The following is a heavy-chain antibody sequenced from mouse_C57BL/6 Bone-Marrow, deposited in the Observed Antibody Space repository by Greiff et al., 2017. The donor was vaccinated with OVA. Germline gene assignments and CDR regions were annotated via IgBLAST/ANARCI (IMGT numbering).Heavy chain of an antibody. CDR1: GYSFTDYY. J-gene: IGHJ1*03. CDR3: ASECTGGATNYCDV. Sequence: VQLQQSGPELVKPGASVKISCKASGYSFTDYYMHWVKQSTGKSLEWIGVINPSYGTTSYNQKFKGKATLTVDQSSSTAYMQRNSLTSEDSAVYYCASECTGGATNYCDVWGTGTTVTVSS. V-gene: IGHV1-39*01. CDR2: INPSYGTT. D-gene: IGHD1-1*01.